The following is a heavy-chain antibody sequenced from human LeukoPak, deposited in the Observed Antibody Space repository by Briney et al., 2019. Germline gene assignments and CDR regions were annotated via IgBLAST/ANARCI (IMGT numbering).Heavy chain of an antibody. V-gene: IGHV4-34*01. CDR1: GGSFSGYY. D-gene: IGHD6-13*01. CDR3: ARDRIAAAGPVLIDYGMDV. CDR2: INHSGST. J-gene: IGHJ6*02. Sequence: SETLSLTCAVYGGSFSGYYWSWIRQPPGKGLEWIGEINHSGSTNYNPSLKSRVTISVDTSKNQFSLKLSSVTAADTAVYHCARDRIAAAGPVLIDYGMDVWGQGTTVTVSS.